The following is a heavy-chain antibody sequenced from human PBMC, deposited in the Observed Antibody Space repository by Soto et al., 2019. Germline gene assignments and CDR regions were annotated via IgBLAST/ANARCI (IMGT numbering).Heavy chain of an antibody. CDR2: IYYSGNT. CDR3: ASCSLDCIDV. CDR1: GGSISSGYYY. J-gene: IGHJ6*02. D-gene: IGHD3-10*02. V-gene: IGHV4-30-4*01. Sequence: PSETLSLTCSVSGGSISSGYYYWSWIRQPPGKGLEWIGNIYYSGNTYYNPSLKSRLIISIDTSKTQFYLMVGSVTAADTAVYYCASCSLDCIDVCGQGTMATV.